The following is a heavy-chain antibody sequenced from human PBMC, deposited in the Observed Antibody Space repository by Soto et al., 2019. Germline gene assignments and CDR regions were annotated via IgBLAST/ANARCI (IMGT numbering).Heavy chain of an antibody. CDR1: GSSISSSSYY. V-gene: IGHV4-39*01. CDR2: IYYSGST. CDR3: ARHYLSGSDPFDI. D-gene: IGHD6-19*01. J-gene: IGHJ3*02. Sequence: PSETLSLTCTVSGSSISSSSYYWGWIRQPPGKGLEWIGSIYYSGSTYYNPSLKSRVTISVDTSKNQFSLKLSSVTAADTAVYYCARHYLSGSDPFDIWGQGTMVTVSS.